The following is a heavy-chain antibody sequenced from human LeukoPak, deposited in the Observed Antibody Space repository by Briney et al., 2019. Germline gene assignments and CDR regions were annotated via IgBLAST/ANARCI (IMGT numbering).Heavy chain of an antibody. CDR2: IYCSGTS. Sequence: SETLSLTCTISGGSINDYFWSWIRHPPGKGLEWIGYIYCSGTSNYNPSLKSRVTISLDTSKNQFSLKLTSVTAADTAVYYCATGRYYYGSEYWGQGTLFTVSS. CDR1: GGSINDYF. V-gene: IGHV4-59*01. CDR3: ATGRYYYGSEY. J-gene: IGHJ4*02. D-gene: IGHD3-10*01.